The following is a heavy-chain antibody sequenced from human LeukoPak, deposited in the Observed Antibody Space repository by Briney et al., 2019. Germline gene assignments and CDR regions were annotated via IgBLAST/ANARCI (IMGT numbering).Heavy chain of an antibody. CDR2: ISGGGGST. CDR1: GFTFTSYS. Sequence: GGSLRLSCAASGFTFTSYSMNWVRQAPGKGLEWVSTISGGGGSTYYADSVKGRFTISRDNSKNTLYLQVNSLRAEDTAVYYCAKGGKWDVMPFDYWGQGTLVTVSS. D-gene: IGHD1-26*01. CDR3: AKGGKWDVMPFDY. V-gene: IGHV3-23*01. J-gene: IGHJ4*02.